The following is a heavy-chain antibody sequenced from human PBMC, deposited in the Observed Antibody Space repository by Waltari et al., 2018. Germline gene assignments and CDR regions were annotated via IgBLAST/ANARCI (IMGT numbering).Heavy chain of an antibody. V-gene: IGHV3-23*03. CDR3: AKALGATNGGMVY. Sequence: EVRLLESGGGLVQPGGSLRLSCAASGFTFSSYAMSWVRQAPGKGLEWVSVIYSGGSTYYADSVKGRFTISRDNSKNTLYLQMNSLRAEDTAVYYCAKALGATNGGMVYWGQGTLVTVSS. CDR2: IYSGGST. CDR1: GFTFSSYA. J-gene: IGHJ4*02. D-gene: IGHD1-26*01.